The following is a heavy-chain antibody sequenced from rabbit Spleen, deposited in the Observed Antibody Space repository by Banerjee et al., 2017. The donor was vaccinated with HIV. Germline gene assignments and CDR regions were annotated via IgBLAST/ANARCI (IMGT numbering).Heavy chain of an antibody. J-gene: IGHJ3*01. CDR2: IYDGSSGST. V-gene: IGHV1S45*01. D-gene: IGHD8-1*01. Sequence: QEQLVESGGGLVQPEGSLTLTCTASGFSFSSSYWICWVRQAPGKGLEWITCIYDGSSGSTYYASWAKGRFTASKTSSTTVTLQMTSLTAADTATYFCARDGAGGSYFSLWGQGTLVTVS. CDR3: ARDGAGGSYFSL. CDR1: GFSFSSSYW.